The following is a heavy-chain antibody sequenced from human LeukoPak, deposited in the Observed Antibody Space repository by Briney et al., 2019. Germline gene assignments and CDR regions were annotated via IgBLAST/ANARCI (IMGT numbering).Heavy chain of an antibody. CDR1: GFTFSTYG. CDR3: AKPRDIDSWAFDV. J-gene: IGHJ3*01. V-gene: IGHV3-30*02. Sequence: GGSLRLSCAASGFTFSTYGMHWVRQAPGKGLECLAVIWNDGSNKYYADSVKGRFTISRDNSKNTLYLQMNSLRTEDTAVYYCAKPRDIDSWAFDVWGQGTMVTVS. CDR2: IWNDGSNK. D-gene: IGHD2-15*01.